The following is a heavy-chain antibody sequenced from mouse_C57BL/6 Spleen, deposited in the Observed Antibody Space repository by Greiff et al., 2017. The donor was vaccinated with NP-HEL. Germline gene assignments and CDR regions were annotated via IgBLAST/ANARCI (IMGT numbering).Heavy chain of an antibody. CDR3: ARSITTVDY. CDR1: GYAFTNYL. J-gene: IGHJ2*01. V-gene: IGHV1-54*01. D-gene: IGHD1-1*01. CDR2: INPGSGGT. Sequence: VQLQQSGAELVRPGTSVKVSCKASGYAFTNYLIEWVKQRPGQGLEWIGVINPGSGGTNYNEKFKGKATLTADKSSSTAYMQLSSLTSEDSAVYFCARSITTVDYWGQGTTLTVSS.